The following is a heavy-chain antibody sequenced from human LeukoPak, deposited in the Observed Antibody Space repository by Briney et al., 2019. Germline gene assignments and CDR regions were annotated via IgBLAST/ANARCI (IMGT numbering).Heavy chain of an antibody. D-gene: IGHD4-11*01. Sequence: PGGSLRLSCAASGFTFDDYAMHWVRQVPGKGLEWVSGIGWNSGGIGYADSVKGRFTISRDNAKNSLYLQMNSLRPEDTALFYCEKGTTFDAFDMWGQGTMVTVSS. CDR3: EKGTTFDAFDM. J-gene: IGHJ3*02. CDR2: IGWNSGGI. CDR1: GFTFDDYA. V-gene: IGHV3-9*01.